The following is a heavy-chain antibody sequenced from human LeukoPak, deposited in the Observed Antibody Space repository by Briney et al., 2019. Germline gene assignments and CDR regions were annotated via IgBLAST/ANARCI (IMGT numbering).Heavy chain of an antibody. V-gene: IGHV4-31*03. J-gene: IGHJ4*02. CDR3: ARHHVTSWQQLDPSPPLH. D-gene: IGHD6-13*01. CDR1: GGSLSSGGYY. Sequence: PSQTLSLTCTVSGGSLSSGGYYWSWIRQHPGRGLEWIGYIQSSGSTYYNPSLKSRVTISLDTSKNQFSLKLSSVTAADTAVYYCARHHVTSWQQLDPSPPLHWGQGTLVTVSS. CDR2: IQSSGST.